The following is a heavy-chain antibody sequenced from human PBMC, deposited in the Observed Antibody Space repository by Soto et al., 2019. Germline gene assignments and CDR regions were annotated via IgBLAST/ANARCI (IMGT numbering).Heavy chain of an antibody. Sequence: QLQLQESGPGLVKPSETLSLTCTVSGGSISSSSYYWGWIRQPPGKGLEWIGSIYYSGSTYYNPSLKSRVTLSVDTSKNQFSLKLSSVTAADTAVYYCARPNCSGGSCYSRGAFDIWGQGTMVTVSS. V-gene: IGHV4-39*01. CDR3: ARPNCSGGSCYSRGAFDI. D-gene: IGHD2-15*01. CDR1: GGSISSSSYY. J-gene: IGHJ3*02. CDR2: IYYSGST.